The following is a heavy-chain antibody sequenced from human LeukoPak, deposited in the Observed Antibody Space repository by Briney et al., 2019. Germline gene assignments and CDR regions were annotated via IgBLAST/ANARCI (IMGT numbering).Heavy chain of an antibody. CDR2: ISYDGSNK. J-gene: IGHJ4*02. CDR1: GFTFSSYA. V-gene: IGHV3-30-3*01. CDR3: ARRRYSSDTYYFDY. Sequence: GGSLRLSCAASGFTFSSYAMHWARQAPGKGLEWVAVISYDGSNKYYADSVKGRFTISRDNSKNTLYLQMNSLRAEDTAVYYCARRRYSSDTYYFDYWGQGTLVTVSS. D-gene: IGHD6-19*01.